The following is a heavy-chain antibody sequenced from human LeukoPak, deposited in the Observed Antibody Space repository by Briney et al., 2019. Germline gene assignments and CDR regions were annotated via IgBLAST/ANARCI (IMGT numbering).Heavy chain of an antibody. CDR2: IKQDGSEK. Sequence: GGSLRLSCAASGFTFSNYWMSWVRQAPGKGLEWVANIKQDGSEKYYVDSVKGRFTISRDNAKNSLYLQMNSLRAEDTAVYYCARPSADMDVWGKGTTVTVSS. D-gene: IGHD2-2*01. CDR3: ARPSADMDV. V-gene: IGHV3-7*01. J-gene: IGHJ6*03. CDR1: GFTFSNYW.